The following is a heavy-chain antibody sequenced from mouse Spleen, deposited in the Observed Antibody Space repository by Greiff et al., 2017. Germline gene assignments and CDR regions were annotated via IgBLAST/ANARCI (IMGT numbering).Heavy chain of an antibody. Sequence: EVKLVESGPSLVKPSQTLSLTCSVTGDSITSGYWNWIRKFPGNKLEYMGYISYSGSTYYNPSLKSRISITRDTSKNQYYLQLNSVTTEDTATYYCARLLRLYYYAMDYWGQGTSVTVSS. CDR2: ISYSGST. D-gene: IGHD1-1*01. V-gene: IGHV3-8*02. CDR3: ARLLRLYYYAMDY. CDR1: GDSITSGY. J-gene: IGHJ4*01.